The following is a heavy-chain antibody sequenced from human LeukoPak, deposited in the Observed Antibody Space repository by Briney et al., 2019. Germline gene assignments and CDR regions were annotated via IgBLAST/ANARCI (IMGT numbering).Heavy chain of an antibody. CDR1: GFTFSSYR. D-gene: IGHD1-14*01. CDR2: IKSYGRST. J-gene: IGHJ5*02. CDR3: ARGQAGTSWFDP. Sequence: GGSLRLSCAASGFTFSSYRMYWVRQAPGKGLVWVSRIKSYGRSTTYADSVKGRFTIYRDNAKNTLYLQMNSLRDEDTAVYFCARGQAGTSWFDPWGQGTLVTVSS. V-gene: IGHV3-74*01.